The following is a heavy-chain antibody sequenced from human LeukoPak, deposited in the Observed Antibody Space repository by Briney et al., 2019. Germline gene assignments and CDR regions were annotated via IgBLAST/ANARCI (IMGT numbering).Heavy chain of an antibody. CDR3: ARDGNYYDSSGYTNYYYYYMDV. J-gene: IGHJ6*03. Sequence: ASVKVSCKASAYTFTGYYMHWVRQAPGQGLEWMGIINPSGGSTSYAQKFQGRVTMTRDMSTSTVYMELSSLRSENTAVYYCARDGNYYDSSGYTNYYYYYMDVWGKGTTVTVSS. D-gene: IGHD3-22*01. CDR1: AYTFTGYY. V-gene: IGHV1-46*01. CDR2: INPSGGST.